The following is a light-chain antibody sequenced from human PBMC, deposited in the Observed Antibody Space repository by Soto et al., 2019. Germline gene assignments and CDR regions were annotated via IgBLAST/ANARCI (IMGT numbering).Light chain of an antibody. CDR2: DAS. V-gene: IGKV3-11*01. CDR3: QQRSNWPPWT. Sequence: EIVLTQSPATLSLSPEERATLSCRASQSVSSYLAWYQQKPGQAPRLLIYDASNRATGIPARFSGSGSGTDFTLTISSLEPEDFAVYYSQQRSNWPPWTFGQGTKVDIK. CDR1: QSVSSY. J-gene: IGKJ1*01.